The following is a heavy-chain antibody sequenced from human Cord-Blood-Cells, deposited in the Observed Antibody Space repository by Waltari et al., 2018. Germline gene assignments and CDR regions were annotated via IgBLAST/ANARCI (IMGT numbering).Heavy chain of an antibody. J-gene: IGHJ4*02. D-gene: IGHD6-19*01. Sequence: QVQLQQWGAGLLKPSETLSLTCAVYGGSFSGYYWSWIRQPPGKGLEWIGEINHSGRTNYNPSLKSRVTISVDTSKNQFSLKLSSVTAADTAVYYCARRYSSGWYGYWGQGTLVTVSS. CDR1: GGSFSGYY. CDR2: INHSGRT. CDR3: ARRYSSGWYGY. V-gene: IGHV4-34*01.